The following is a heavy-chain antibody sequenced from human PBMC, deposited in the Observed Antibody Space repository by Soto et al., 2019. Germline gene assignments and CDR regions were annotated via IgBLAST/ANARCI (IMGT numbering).Heavy chain of an antibody. V-gene: IGHV1-18*01. Sequence: QVQLVQSGAEVKKPGASVKVSCKASGYTFTSYGITWVRQAPGQGLEWMGWISPYNGNTNYAKKLQGRVTMTTDTSTSIANLALSSLTVDDTAVFYCARADPPLDYWGQGTLVTVSS. CDR2: ISPYNGNT. CDR3: ARADPPLDY. J-gene: IGHJ4*02. CDR1: GYTFTSYG.